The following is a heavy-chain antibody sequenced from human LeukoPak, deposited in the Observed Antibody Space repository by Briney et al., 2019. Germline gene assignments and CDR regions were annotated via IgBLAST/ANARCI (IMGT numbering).Heavy chain of an antibody. J-gene: IGHJ6*03. D-gene: IGHD4-17*01. V-gene: IGHV4-4*07. CDR2: VYTSGST. CDR1: GVSISSYY. CDR3: ARVKTTVTSLSSYYYMDV. Sequence: SETLSLTCTVSGVSISSYYWSWIRQPAGNRLEWIGRVYTSGSTSDNPSLNRRVTISVDTSRNQFSLHLSSVTAAATAVYYCARVKTTVTSLSSYYYMDVWGKGTTVTVSS.